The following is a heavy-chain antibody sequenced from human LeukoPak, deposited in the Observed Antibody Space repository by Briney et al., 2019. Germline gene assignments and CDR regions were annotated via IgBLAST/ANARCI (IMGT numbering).Heavy chain of an antibody. Sequence: SVKVSCKASGGTFSSYAISWVRQALGEGLEWMGGIIPIFGTANYAQKFQGRVTITADESTSTAYMELSSLRSEDTAVYYCARDRGIAAADPNGGFDPWGQGTLVTVSS. V-gene: IGHV1-69*13. D-gene: IGHD6-13*01. CDR3: ARDRGIAAADPNGGFDP. J-gene: IGHJ5*02. CDR1: GGTFSSYA. CDR2: IIPIFGTA.